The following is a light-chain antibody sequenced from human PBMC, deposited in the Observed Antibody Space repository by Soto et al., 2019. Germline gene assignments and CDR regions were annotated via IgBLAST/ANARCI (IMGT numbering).Light chain of an antibody. J-gene: IGKJ5*01. CDR2: DAS. V-gene: IGKV3-11*01. CDR3: QQRNNSTRKYT. Sequence: EIVLTQSPATLSLSPGERATLSCRASQSVSSYFAWYQQKPGQAPRLLIYDASSRATGIPARFSGSGSGTDFTLTISRLEPEDFAVYYCQQRNNSTRKYTFGQGTQLEIK. CDR1: QSVSSY.